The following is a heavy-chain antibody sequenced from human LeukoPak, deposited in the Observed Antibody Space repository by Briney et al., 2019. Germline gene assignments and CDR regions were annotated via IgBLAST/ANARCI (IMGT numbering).Heavy chain of an antibody. Sequence: GGSLGLSYASSILTFSNYWINWLSQAPGKGLEWVAKIKQDGSEKYYVDSVKGRFTISRDNPKNSLYLQMNSLRAEDAVVYYCAKEGAYPIITYDSWGQGTLVTVSS. CDR2: IKQDGSEK. D-gene: IGHD5-12*01. V-gene: IGHV3-7*01. CDR3: AKEGAYPIITYDS. CDR1: ILTFSNYW. J-gene: IGHJ5*02.